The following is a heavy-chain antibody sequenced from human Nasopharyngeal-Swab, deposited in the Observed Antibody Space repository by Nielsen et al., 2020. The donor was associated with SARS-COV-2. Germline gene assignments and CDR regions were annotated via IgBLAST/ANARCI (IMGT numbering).Heavy chain of an antibody. CDR2: VYYTGRI. CDR3: ARGRRGYYDSSGEDFDY. D-gene: IGHD3-22*01. CDR1: GGSISSYY. Sequence: SETLSLTCTVSGGSISSYYWTWIRQPPGKGLEWIGYVYYTGRIKTNPSLKSRVTMSVDTSRNWFSLDLNSVTAADTAVYYCARGRRGYYDSSGEDFDYWGQGTLVTVSS. J-gene: IGHJ4*02. V-gene: IGHV4-59*01.